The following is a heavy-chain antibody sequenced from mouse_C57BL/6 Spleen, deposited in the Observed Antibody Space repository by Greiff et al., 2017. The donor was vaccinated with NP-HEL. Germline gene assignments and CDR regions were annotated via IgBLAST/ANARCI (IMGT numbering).Heavy chain of an antibody. CDR1: GFTFSSYA. V-gene: IGHV5-4*01. CDR3: ARDDGLSYGYDVVWYFDV. D-gene: IGHD2-2*01. CDR2: ISDGGSYT. Sequence: EVQLVESGGGLVKPGGSLKLSCAASGFTFSSYAMSWVRQTPEQRLEWVATISDGGSYTNYPDNVKGRSTITRDNAKNNLYLQMSHLKSEDTAMYYCARDDGLSYGYDVVWYFDVWGTGTTVTVSS. J-gene: IGHJ1*03.